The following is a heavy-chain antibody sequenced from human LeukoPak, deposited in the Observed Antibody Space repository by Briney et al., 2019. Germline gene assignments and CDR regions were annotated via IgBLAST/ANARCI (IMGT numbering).Heavy chain of an antibody. CDR3: ARGGRYSYGAGDYL. V-gene: IGHV3-53*01. Sequence: RPGGSLRLSCAVSGFTVSSNYMSWVRQAPGKGLEGVSTLYSGGRTTYYADSVKGRFTISRANSKNTLYLKMTRLRAEDPAVNYCARGGRYSYGAGDYLWGRGTLVTVSS. CDR1: GFTVSSNY. D-gene: IGHD5-18*01. J-gene: IGHJ2*01. CDR2: LYSGGRTT.